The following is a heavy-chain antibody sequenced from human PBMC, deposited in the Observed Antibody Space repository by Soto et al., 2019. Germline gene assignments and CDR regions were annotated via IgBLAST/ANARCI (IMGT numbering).Heavy chain of an antibody. Sequence: EVQLVESGGDLVKPGGSLRLSCSASGFTFNNAYINWVRQAPGKGLEWVGRIKRKSDGETTDYAAHVKCRFTISRDDYRYTVDLQMNSLKTEDTAVYYWCPDFYASGNHPDGWGQGTLVTVSS. CDR1: GFTFNNAY. J-gene: IGHJ4*02. V-gene: IGHV3-15*07. CDR3: CPDFYASGNHPDG. D-gene: IGHD3-10*01. CDR2: IKRKSDGETT.